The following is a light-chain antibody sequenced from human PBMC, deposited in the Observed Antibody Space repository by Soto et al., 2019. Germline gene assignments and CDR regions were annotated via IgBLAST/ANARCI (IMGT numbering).Light chain of an antibody. J-gene: IGKJ4*01. CDR3: QQRSNWPPLT. CDR2: DAS. Sequence: EIVLTQSPATLSLSPGERATLSCRASQSVSSYLAWYQQKPGQAPRLLIYDASNRATGFPARFSGSGSGTDFTLTISSLVPEDFAVYYCQQRSNWPPLTFGGGTKVEIK. CDR1: QSVSSY. V-gene: IGKV3-11*01.